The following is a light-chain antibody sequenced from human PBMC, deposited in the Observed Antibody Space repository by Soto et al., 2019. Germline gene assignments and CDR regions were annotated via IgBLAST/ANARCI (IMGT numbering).Light chain of an antibody. CDR1: QSVSSSY. J-gene: IGKJ1*01. CDR3: QQYGSSPWT. V-gene: IGKV3-20*01. Sequence: EIVLTQSPGTLSLSPGERATLSCRASQSVSSSYLAWYQQKPGQAPRLLIYGASSRDTGIPDRFSGSGSGTDFTLTISRLEPEDFAVYYCQQYGSSPWTFGQGTKVESK. CDR2: GAS.